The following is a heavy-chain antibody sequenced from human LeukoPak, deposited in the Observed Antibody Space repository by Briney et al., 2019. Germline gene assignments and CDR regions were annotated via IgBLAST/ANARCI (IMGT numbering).Heavy chain of an antibody. Sequence: PGGSLRLSCAASGFTFSSYAMSWVRQAPGKGLEWVSSISSSSSYIYYADSVKGRFTISRDNAKNSLYLQMNSLRAEDTAVYYCASSGYFNPFDYWGQGTLVTVSS. CDR3: ASSGYFNPFDY. CDR2: ISSSSSYI. V-gene: IGHV3-21*01. CDR1: GFTFSSYA. J-gene: IGHJ4*02. D-gene: IGHD3-22*01.